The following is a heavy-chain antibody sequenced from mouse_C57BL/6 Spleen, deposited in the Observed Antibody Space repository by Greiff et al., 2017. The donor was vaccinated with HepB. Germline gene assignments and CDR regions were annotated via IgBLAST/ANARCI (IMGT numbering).Heavy chain of an antibody. J-gene: IGHJ4*01. V-gene: IGHV14-1*01. D-gene: IGHD2-2*01. CDR2: IDPEDGDT. Sequence: EVQLQQSGAELVRPGASVKLSCTASGFNIKDYYMHWVKQRPEQGLEWIGRIDPEDGDTEYAPKFQGKATMTADTSSNTAYLQLSSLTSEDTAVYYCTPAMVTTTPLPMDYGVKEPQSPSPQ. CDR3: TPAMVTTTPLPMDY. CDR1: GFNIKDYY.